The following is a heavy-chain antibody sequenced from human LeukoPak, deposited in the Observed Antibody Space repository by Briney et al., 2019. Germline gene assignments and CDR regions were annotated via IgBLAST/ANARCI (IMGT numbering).Heavy chain of an antibody. V-gene: IGHV4-38-2*01. J-gene: IGHJ5*02. CDR3: AKVNYYGSGSYHTPFDP. CDR1: NYAISSGFY. CDR2: ISYSGST. D-gene: IGHD3-10*01. Sequence: SETLSLTCGVSNYAISSGFYWGWIRQPPGKGLECIGIISYSGSTYYNPSLKSRATISVDTSKNQFSLRLSSVTASDTAVYYCAKVNYYGSGSYHTPFDPWGQGTLVTV.